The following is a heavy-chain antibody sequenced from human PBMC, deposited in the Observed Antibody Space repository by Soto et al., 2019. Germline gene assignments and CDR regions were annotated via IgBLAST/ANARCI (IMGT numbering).Heavy chain of an antibody. D-gene: IGHD6-6*01. V-gene: IGHV3-48*02. CDR2: ISSGSNTI. CDR1: GFTFSSYS. J-gene: IGHJ2*01. CDR3: ARDSASYSSSSGSYWYFDL. Sequence: EVQLVESGGGLVQPGESLRLSCAASGFTFSSYSMNWVRQAPGKGLEWVSYISSGSNTIYYADSVKGRFSISRDNAKSSLYLQMNSLRDEDTAVYYCARDSASYSSSSGSYWYFDLWGRGTLVTVSP.